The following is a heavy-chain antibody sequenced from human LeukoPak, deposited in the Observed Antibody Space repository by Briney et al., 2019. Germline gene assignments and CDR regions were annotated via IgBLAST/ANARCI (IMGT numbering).Heavy chain of an antibody. J-gene: IGHJ4*02. CDR1: GFTFSSYG. V-gene: IGHV3-74*03. D-gene: IGHD6-13*01. Sequence: GGSLRLSCAASGFTFSSYGMHWVRQAPGKGLEWVARINPDGSSTTYADAVKGRFTVSRDNAKNTLYLQMNSLRAEDTAVYYCAKDYHSSSLDYWGQGTLVTVSS. CDR3: AKDYHSSSLDY. CDR2: INPDGSST.